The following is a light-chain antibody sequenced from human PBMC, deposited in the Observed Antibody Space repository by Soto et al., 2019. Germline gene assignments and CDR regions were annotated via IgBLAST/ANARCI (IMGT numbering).Light chain of an antibody. CDR1: QSVSSSY. CDR2: GAS. CDR3: QQYGKSAMFT. V-gene: IGKV3-20*01. J-gene: IGKJ2*01. Sequence: EIVLTQSPGTLSLSPGDRATLSCRASQSVSSSYLAWYQQKPGPAPSLLIYGASNRATGIPDRFSGGGSGTDFTLTISRLEPEDFAVYYCQQYGKSAMFTFGQGTKLEIK.